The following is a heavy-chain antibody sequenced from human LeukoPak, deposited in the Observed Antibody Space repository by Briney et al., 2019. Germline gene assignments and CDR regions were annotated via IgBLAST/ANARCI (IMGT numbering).Heavy chain of an antibody. V-gene: IGHV3-23*01. D-gene: IGHD5-18*01. CDR2: ISGSGGST. CDR3: AKSMNTAMVTSSGY. Sequence: PGGSLRLSCAASGFTFSSYAMSWVRQAPGKGLGWVSAISGSGGSTYYADSVKGRFTISRDNSKNTLYLQMNSLRAEDTAVYYCAKSMNTAMVTSSGYWGQGTLVTVSS. J-gene: IGHJ4*02. CDR1: GFTFSSYA.